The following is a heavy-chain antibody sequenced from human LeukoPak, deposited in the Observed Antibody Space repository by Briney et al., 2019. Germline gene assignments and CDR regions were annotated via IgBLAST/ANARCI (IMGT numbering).Heavy chain of an antibody. D-gene: IGHD3-22*01. V-gene: IGHV3-33*01. CDR2: IWYDGSSK. Sequence: PGTSLRLSCTASGFTFSSYGMHWVRQAPGKGLEWVAVIWYDGSSKYYADSVEGRFTISRDDSKNTLYLQMNSLRAEDTAVYYCARVADSSGYSTDFWGQGTLVTVSS. J-gene: IGHJ4*02. CDR1: GFTFSSYG. CDR3: ARVADSSGYSTDF.